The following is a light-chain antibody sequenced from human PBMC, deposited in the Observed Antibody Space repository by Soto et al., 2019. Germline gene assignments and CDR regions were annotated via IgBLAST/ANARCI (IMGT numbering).Light chain of an antibody. V-gene: IGLV2-23*02. CDR1: SSDVGSYNF. J-gene: IGLJ3*02. Sequence: QSAQTQPASVSGSPGQSIIISCTGTSSDVGSYNFVSWYQQHPGKAPKLMIYEVSKRPSGVSNRFSGSKSGNTASLTISGLQPEDEADYYCCSYAGNSGVFGGGTKLTVL. CDR2: EVS. CDR3: CSYAGNSGV.